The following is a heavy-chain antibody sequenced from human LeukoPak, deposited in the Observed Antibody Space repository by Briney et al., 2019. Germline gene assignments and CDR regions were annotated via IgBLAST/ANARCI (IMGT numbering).Heavy chain of an antibody. CDR1: GYTFTGYC. CDR3: ARGGGLGCSGGSCYGRYYYGMDV. CDR2: INPNSGGT. V-gene: IGHV1-2*02. Sequence: SLKVSSKTSGYTFTGYCMHWVRQAPRHALEWMGWINPNSGGTNNAHKFQGRVNMPRDTSIRTAYMELSRLRSDDTEVYYCARGGGLGCSGGSCYGRYYYGMDVWGQGTTVTVSS. J-gene: IGHJ6*02. D-gene: IGHD2-15*01.